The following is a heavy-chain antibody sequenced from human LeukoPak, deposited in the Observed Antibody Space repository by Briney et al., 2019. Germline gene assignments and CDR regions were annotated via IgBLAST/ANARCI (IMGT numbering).Heavy chain of an antibody. CDR3: ARDLGAVRYFDY. V-gene: IGHV3-48*03. Sequence: GGSLRLSCAASGXTFSSYEMNWVRQAPGKGLEWVSYISSSGSTIYYADSVKGRFTISRDNAKNSVYLQMSSLRAEDTAVYYCARDLGAVRYFDYWGQGTLVTVPS. CDR2: ISSSGSTI. D-gene: IGHD3-16*01. CDR1: GXTFSSYE. J-gene: IGHJ4*02.